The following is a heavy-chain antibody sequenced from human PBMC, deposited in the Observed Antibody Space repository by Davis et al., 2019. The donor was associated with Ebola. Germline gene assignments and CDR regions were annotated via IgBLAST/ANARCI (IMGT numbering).Heavy chain of an antibody. CDR2: ISAYNGNT. D-gene: IGHD6-13*01. V-gene: IGHV1-18*01. J-gene: IGHJ4*02. Sequence: AASVKVSCKASGYTFTSYGISWVRQAPGQGLEWMGWISAYNGNTKYAQKLQGRVTMTTDTSTSTAYMELRSLRSDDTAVYYCARDRGMIAAAGVVDYWGQGTLVTVSS. CDR1: GYTFTSYG. CDR3: ARDRGMIAAAGVVDY.